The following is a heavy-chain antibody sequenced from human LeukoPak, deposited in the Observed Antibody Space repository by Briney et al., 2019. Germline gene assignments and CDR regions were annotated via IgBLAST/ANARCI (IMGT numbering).Heavy chain of an antibody. CDR2: IYSGGSI. D-gene: IGHD1-26*01. J-gene: IGHJ4*02. CDR3: ARGPRGSYSVDY. CDR1: GFTVSSNY. V-gene: IGHV3-53*01. Sequence: GGSLRLSCAASGFTVSSNYMSWVRQAPGKGLEWVSVIYSGGSIYYADSVKGRFTISRDNSKNTLYLQMNSLRAEDTAVYYCARGPRGSYSVDYWGQGTLVTVSS.